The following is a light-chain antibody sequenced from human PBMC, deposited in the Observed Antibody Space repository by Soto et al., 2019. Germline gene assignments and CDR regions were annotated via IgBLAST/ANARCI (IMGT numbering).Light chain of an antibody. J-gene: IGKJ1*01. V-gene: IGKV1-5*03. CDR1: QTISSW. Sequence: DIQMTQSPSSLSASVGDRVTIPCRASQTISSWLAWYQQKPGKAPKLLIYKASTLESGVPSRFSGSGSGTEFTLTISNLQPDDFATYSCQQYNSIPWTFGQGTKVDIK. CDR2: KAS. CDR3: QQYNSIPWT.